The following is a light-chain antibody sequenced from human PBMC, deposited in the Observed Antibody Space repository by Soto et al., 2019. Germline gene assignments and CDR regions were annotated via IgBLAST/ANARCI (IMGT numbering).Light chain of an antibody. CDR2: GAS. J-gene: IGKJ2*01. CDR1: QSVSSN. CDR3: QQYNNWPPYT. V-gene: IGKV3-15*01. Sequence: EVVMTQSPVTLSVSPGERATLSCRASQSVSSNLAWYQQKPGQAPRLLMYGASTRATGIPARFSGSGSGTEFTLTISSLQSEDFAVYYCQQYNNWPPYTFGQGTKVDIK.